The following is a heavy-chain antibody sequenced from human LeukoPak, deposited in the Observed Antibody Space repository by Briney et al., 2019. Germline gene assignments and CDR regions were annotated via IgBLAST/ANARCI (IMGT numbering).Heavy chain of an antibody. D-gene: IGHD4-23*01. J-gene: IGHJ4*02. V-gene: IGHV3-23*01. CDR3: AKDPLGYGGHYFDN. CDR2: ISGRTDGP. CDR1: GFSFSSYS. Sequence: PGGSLRLSCAASGFSFSSYSMNWVRQAPGKGLEWVSTISGRTDGPYYAGSVKGRFTTSRDNSKNTMYLQINNVRAEDTAVYYCAKDPLGYGGHYFDNWGQGTRVTVSS.